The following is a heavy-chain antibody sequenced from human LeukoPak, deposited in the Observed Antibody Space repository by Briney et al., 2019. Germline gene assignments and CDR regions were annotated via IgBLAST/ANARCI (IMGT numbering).Heavy chain of an antibody. CDR3: ARVIYSGWEGELSD. D-gene: IGHD6-19*01. CDR1: GFTFSSYW. Sequence: AGSLRLSCAASGFTFSSYWMHWVRQAPGKGLVCVSRINSDGSTTSYANSVMGRFTISRDNAKNTLYLQMNSLRAEDTAVYYCARVIYSGWEGELSDWGQGTLVTVSS. J-gene: IGHJ4*02. CDR2: INSDGSTT. V-gene: IGHV3-74*01.